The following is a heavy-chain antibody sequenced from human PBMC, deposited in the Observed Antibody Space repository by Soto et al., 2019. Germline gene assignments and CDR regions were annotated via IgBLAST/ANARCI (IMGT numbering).Heavy chain of an antibody. Sequence: GGSLRVSCAASGFTVSSNYMSWVRQAPGKGLEWVSVIYSGCSIYYADSVKGRFPISRDNSKKTLYLQMNSLRAEDTAVYYCARAFYGGNSLPYYYYGMDVWGQGTTVTVSS. D-gene: IGHD4-17*01. CDR3: ARAFYGGNSLPYYYYGMDV. CDR2: IYSGCSI. V-gene: IGHV3-53*01. J-gene: IGHJ6*02. CDR1: GFTVSSNY.